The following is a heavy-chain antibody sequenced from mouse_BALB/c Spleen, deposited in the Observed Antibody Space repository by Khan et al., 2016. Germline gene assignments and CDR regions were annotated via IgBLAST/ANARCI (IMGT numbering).Heavy chain of an antibody. CDR3: ARAFYGHYYAMDY. D-gene: IGHD2-10*01. CDR2: ILPGTGNT. CDR1: GYTFSSYW. J-gene: IGHJ4*01. V-gene: IGHV1-9*01. Sequence: QVQLKQSGAELMKPGASVKISCKATGYTFSSYWIEWVKQRPGHGLEWIGEILPGTGNTSYNEKFKGKATFTADTSSNTAYMQLSSLTSEDSAVYYCARAFYGHYYAMDYWGQGTSVTVSS.